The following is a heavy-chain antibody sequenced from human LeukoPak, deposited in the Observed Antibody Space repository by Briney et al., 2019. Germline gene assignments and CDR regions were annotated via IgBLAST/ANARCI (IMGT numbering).Heavy chain of an antibody. CDR1: GGSISSGDYY. D-gene: IGHD6-19*01. V-gene: IGHV4-39*01. Sequence: SETLSLTCAVSGGSISSGDYYCAWIRQPPGKGQQWVGSIYYSGTTYYNPFLKSRLTISRHTSKNQFSLNLNSVTTADTAVYYCASHASGWYTDWGQGTLVTVSS. CDR2: IYYSGTT. J-gene: IGHJ1*01. CDR3: ASHASGWYTD.